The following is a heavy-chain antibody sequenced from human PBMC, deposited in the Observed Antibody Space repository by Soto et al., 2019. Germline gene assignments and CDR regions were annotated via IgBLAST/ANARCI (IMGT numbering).Heavy chain of an antibody. CDR1: GFISSSYA. CDR3: AKGGTVVRGVTLDY. CDR2: IRASGASKT. J-gene: IGHJ4*02. V-gene: IGHV3-23*01. D-gene: IGHD3-10*01. Sequence: QLLESGGGLAQPGGSLRLSCAASGFISSSYAMNWVRQAPGKGLEWVASIRASGASKTYYADSVKGRFTIFRDNSEKTLFLQMNSLRAEDTAVYYCAKGGTVVRGVTLDYWGQGTLVSVSS.